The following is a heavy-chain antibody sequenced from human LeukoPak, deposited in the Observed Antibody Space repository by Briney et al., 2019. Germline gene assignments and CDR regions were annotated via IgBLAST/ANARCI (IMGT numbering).Heavy chain of an antibody. V-gene: IGHV3-33*06. CDR2: IWLDGSHE. Sequence: PGGSLRLSCAASGFTFSKYGMHWVRQAPGKGLEWVSIIWLDGSHEYYADSVKGRFTVSRDNSKNTLYLQMNFLRVEDTAVYYCAKDEYYDILTGYSGLGYYGMDVWGQGTTVTVSS. CDR3: AKDEYYDILTGYSGLGYYGMDV. CDR1: GFTFSKYG. J-gene: IGHJ6*02. D-gene: IGHD3-9*01.